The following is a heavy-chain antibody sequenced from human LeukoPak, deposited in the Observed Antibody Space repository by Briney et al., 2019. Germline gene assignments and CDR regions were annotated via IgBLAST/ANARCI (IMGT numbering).Heavy chain of an antibody. CDR2: IIPIFGTA. D-gene: IGHD5-24*01. CDR1: GGTFTIYA. V-gene: IGHV1-69*06. CDR3: VLRRADGYKYWFDP. J-gene: IGHJ5*02. Sequence: SVKVSCTASGGTFTIYAISWVRQAPGQGPEWMGGIIPIFGTANYAQKFQGRVTITADKSTSTAYMELSSLRSEDTAVYYCVLRRADGYKYWFDPWGQGTLVTVSS.